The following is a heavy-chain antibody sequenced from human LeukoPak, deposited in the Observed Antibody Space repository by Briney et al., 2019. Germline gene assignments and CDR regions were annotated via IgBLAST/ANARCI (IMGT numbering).Heavy chain of an antibody. Sequence: ETLSLTCAVYGGSFSGYYWSWIRQPPGKGLEWIGEINHSGSTNYNPSLKSRVTISVDTSKNQFSLKLSSVTAADTAVYYCARTKGYSYGYSYFQHWGQGTLVTVSS. CDR3: ARTKGYSYGYSYFQH. D-gene: IGHD5-18*01. CDR2: INHSGST. CDR1: GGSFSGYY. J-gene: IGHJ1*01. V-gene: IGHV4-34*01.